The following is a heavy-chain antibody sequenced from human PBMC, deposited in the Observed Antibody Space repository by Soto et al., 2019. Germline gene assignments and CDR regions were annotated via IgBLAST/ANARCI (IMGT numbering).Heavy chain of an antibody. V-gene: IGHV3-33*01. CDR3: ATCHDYGDYAADY. CDR2: IWYDGSNK. J-gene: IGHJ4*02. D-gene: IGHD4-17*01. Sequence: QVQLVESGGGVVQPGRSLRLSCATSGFTFSSYGMHWVRQAPGKGLEWVAVIWYDGSNKYYADSVKGRFTISRDNSKHTLYLQMTSLRVEDTAVYYCATCHDYGDYAADYWCQGTLVTVSS. CDR1: GFTFSSYG.